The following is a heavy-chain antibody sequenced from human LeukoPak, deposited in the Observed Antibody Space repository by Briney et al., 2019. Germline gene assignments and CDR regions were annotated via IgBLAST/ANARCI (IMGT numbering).Heavy chain of an antibody. V-gene: IGHV4-30-4*01. CDR2: IYYSGTT. J-gene: IGHJ4*02. Sequence: SQTLSLTCSVSGGSISSGDYFWTWIRQPPGKGLEYTGYIYYSGTTYYNPSLKSRITMSVDMPVNQFSLRLTSVSAADTAVYYCTRAYWIGFHFDSWGQGILVSVSS. CDR3: TRAYWIGFHFDS. D-gene: IGHD3-3*01. CDR1: GGSISSGDYF.